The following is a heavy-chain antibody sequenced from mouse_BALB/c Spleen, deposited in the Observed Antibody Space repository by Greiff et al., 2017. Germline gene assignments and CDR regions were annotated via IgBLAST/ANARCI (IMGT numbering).Heavy chain of an antibody. D-gene: IGHD2-1*01. CDR2: INSNGGST. J-gene: IGHJ4*01. CDR3: ARMGFYGNYAMDY. Sequence: EVKLVESGGGLVQPGGSLKLSCAASGFTFSSYGMSWVRQTPDKRLELVATINSNGGSTYYPDSVKGRFTISRDNAKNTLYLQMSSLKSEDTAMYYCARMGFYGNYAMDYWGQGTSVTVSS. V-gene: IGHV5-6-3*01. CDR1: GFTFSSYG.